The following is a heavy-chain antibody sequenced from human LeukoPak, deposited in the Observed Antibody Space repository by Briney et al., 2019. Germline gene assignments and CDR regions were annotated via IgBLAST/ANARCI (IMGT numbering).Heavy chain of an antibody. CDR1: GFTFTSSA. CDR2: IVVGSGNT. Sequence: GASVKVSCKASGFTFTSSAMQWVRQARGQRLEWIGWIVVGSGNTNYAQKFQGRVTMTRDTSTSTVYMELSSLRSEDTAVYYCARDMGRFGSTSCFMVYWGQGTLVTVSS. V-gene: IGHV1-58*02. D-gene: IGHD2-2*01. CDR3: ARDMGRFGSTSCFMVY. J-gene: IGHJ4*02.